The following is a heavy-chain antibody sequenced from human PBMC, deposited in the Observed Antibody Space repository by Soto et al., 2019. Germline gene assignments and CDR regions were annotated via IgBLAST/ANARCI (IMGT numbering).Heavy chain of an antibody. CDR2: ISSSGSTI. CDR1: GFSLSDYA. J-gene: IGHJ4*02. CDR3: ARDLYYDFWSGYYFDY. Sequence: GGSLRLSCVASGFSLSDYAANWVRQAPGKGLEWVSFISSSGSTIYYADSVKGRFTISRDNAKNSLYLQMNSLRAEDTAVYYCARDLYYDFWSGYYFDYWGQGTLVTVSS. D-gene: IGHD3-3*01. V-gene: IGHV3-11*01.